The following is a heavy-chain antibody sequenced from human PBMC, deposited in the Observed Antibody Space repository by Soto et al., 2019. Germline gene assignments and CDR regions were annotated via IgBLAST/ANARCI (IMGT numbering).Heavy chain of an antibody. J-gene: IGHJ5*02. D-gene: IGHD1-1*01. CDR1: GYTFTNYY. Sequence: QEQLVQSGAEVKKPGASVKISCKASGYTFTNYYIHWVRQAPGHGLEWMAIINPGYGGPSSTRYATQFQDRVTMTTDTSTSTVHMELSNLRSDDTAIYYCARDSLGSWNEESNWFDPWGQGTLVTVSS. CDR2: INPGYGGPSST. V-gene: IGHV1-46*01. CDR3: ARDSLGSWNEESNWFDP.